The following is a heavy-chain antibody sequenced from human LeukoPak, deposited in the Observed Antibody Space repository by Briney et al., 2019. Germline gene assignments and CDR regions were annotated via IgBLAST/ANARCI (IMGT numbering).Heavy chain of an antibody. CDR3: ARVGTYYDFWSGYYLPQGEFDY. Sequence: PSETLSLTCTVSGYSISSGYYWGWIRQPPGKGLEWIGSIYHSGSTYYNPSLKSRVTISADTSKNQFSLKLSSVTAADTAVYYCARVGTYYDFWSGYYLPQGEFDYWGQGTLVTVSS. CDR2: IYHSGST. D-gene: IGHD3-3*01. V-gene: IGHV4-38-2*02. J-gene: IGHJ4*02. CDR1: GYSISSGYY.